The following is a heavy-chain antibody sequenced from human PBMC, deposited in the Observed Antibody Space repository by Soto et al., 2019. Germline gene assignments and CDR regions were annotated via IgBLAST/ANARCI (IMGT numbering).Heavy chain of an antibody. CDR1: GFTFTRSA. Sequence: SVKVSCKASGFTFTRSAVQWVRQARGQRLEWIGWIVVGSGNTNYAQKFQERVTITRDMSTSTAYMELSSLRSEDTAVYYCAAEVTVAGTLAYYYYGMDVWGQGTTVTVSS. D-gene: IGHD6-19*01. J-gene: IGHJ6*02. CDR3: AAEVTVAGTLAYYYYGMDV. CDR2: IVVGSGNT. V-gene: IGHV1-58*01.